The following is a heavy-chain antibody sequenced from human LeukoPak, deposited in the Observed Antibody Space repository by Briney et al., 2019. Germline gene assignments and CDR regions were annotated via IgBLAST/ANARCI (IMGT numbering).Heavy chain of an antibody. J-gene: IGHJ4*02. D-gene: IGHD3-9*01. Sequence: ASVKVSCKASGYTFTSYSICWVRQAPGQGLEWMGWISAYNGNTNYAQKLQGRVTMTTDTSTSTAYMELRSLRSDDTAVYYCARDRGRYFDWFGFDYWGQGTLVTVSS. CDR1: GYTFTSYS. CDR2: ISAYNGNT. V-gene: IGHV1-18*01. CDR3: ARDRGRYFDWFGFDY.